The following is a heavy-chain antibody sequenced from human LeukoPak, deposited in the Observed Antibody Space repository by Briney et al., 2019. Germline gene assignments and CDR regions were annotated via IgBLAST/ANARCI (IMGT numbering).Heavy chain of an antibody. CDR1: GFTFSSYS. V-gene: IGHV3-21*01. CDR3: ARVGCSGGSCYSYYYYMDV. D-gene: IGHD2-15*01. Sequence: GGSLRLSCAASGFTFSSYSMNWVRQAPGKGLEWVSSISSSSSYIYYADSVKGRSTISRDNAKNSLYLQMNSLRAEDTAVYYCARVGCSGGSCYSYYYYMDVWGKGTTVTVSS. CDR2: ISSSSSYI. J-gene: IGHJ6*03.